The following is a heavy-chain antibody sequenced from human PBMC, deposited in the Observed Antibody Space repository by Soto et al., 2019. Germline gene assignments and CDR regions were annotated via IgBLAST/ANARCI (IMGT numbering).Heavy chain of an antibody. CDR3: ARSNKRVRSLGS. CDR2: FNGGNGNI. J-gene: IGHJ4*02. D-gene: IGHD2-15*01. V-gene: IGHV1-3*05. Sequence: QVQLVQSGAEERKPGASVKVSCKASGYTFSTYAMHWVRRAPGQSLEWMGWFNGGNGNIKYSQKFEGRVTITTDTARGTAYMEQNMWGSDDTAIYNCARSNKRVRSLGSWRQGTLVSVSS. CDR1: GYTFSTYA.